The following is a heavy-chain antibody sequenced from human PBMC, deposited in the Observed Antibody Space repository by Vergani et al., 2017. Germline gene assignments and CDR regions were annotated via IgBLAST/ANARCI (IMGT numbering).Heavy chain of an antibody. J-gene: IGHJ5*02. CDR2: INHSGST. CDR3: TRHWAVVAANNWFDR. D-gene: IGHD2-15*01. V-gene: IGHV4-34*01. Sequence: QVQLQQWGAGLLKPSETLSLTCAVYGGSFSGYNWSWIRQPPGKGLEWIGEINHSGSTNYNPSLKSRVTISVDTSKNQFSLKLSSVTAADTAVYYCTRHWAVVAANNWFDRWGQGTLVTVSS. CDR1: GGSFSGYN.